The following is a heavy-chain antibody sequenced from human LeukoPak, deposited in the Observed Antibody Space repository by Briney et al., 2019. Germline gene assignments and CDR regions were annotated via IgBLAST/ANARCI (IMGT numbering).Heavy chain of an antibody. CDR3: ARPTSWFGPFDI. CDR2: IYSGGST. D-gene: IGHD3-16*01. J-gene: IGHJ3*02. Sequence: GGSLRLSCAASGFTVSSNYKSWVRQAPGKGLEWVSVIYSGGSTYYADSVKGRFTISRDNSKNTLYLQMNSLRAEDTAVYYCARPTSWFGPFDIWGQGTMVTVSS. V-gene: IGHV3-53*01. CDR1: GFTVSSNY.